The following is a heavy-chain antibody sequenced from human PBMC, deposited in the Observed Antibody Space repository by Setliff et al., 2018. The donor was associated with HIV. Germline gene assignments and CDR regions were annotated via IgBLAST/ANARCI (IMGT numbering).Heavy chain of an antibody. D-gene: IGHD6-19*01. Sequence: TSVKVSCKASGYTFTSYGISWVRQAPGQGLEWMGWISAYNGNTNYAQNFQGRVTMTTDISTSTAWTSTSTAYMELRSLRSDDTAVYYCASCMAGHYYYYMDVWGKGTTVTVSS. CDR1: GYTFTSYG. J-gene: IGHJ6*03. CDR2: ISAYNGNT. CDR3: ASCMAGHYYYYMDV. V-gene: IGHV1-18*01.